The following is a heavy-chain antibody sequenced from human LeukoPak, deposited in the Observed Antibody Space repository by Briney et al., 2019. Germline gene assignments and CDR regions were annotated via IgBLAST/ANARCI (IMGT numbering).Heavy chain of an antibody. D-gene: IGHD2-8*01. CDR2: ISGSGGST. J-gene: IGHJ4*02. CDR1: GFTVSSYY. CDR3: TKGLWAGVSAARD. V-gene: IGHV3-23*01. Sequence: GGSLRLSCAASGFTVSSYYMSWVRQAPGKGLEWVSVISGSGGSTYYADSVKGRFTISRDNSQNTLYLQMNSLRVEDTAVYYCTKGLWAGVSAARDWGQGTLVTVSS.